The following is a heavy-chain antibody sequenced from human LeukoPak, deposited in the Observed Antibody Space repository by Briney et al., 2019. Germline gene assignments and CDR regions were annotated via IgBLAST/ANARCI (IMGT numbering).Heavy chain of an antibody. J-gene: IGHJ4*02. CDR1: GYSISSGYY. CDR2: IYHSGST. V-gene: IGHV4-38-2*02. Sequence: SETLSLTCTVSGYSISSGYYWGWIRQPPVKGLEWIGSIYHSGSTYYNPSLKSRVTISVDTSKNQFSLKLSSVTAADTAVYYCARRLLMVYAIRPGTFDYWGQGTLVTVSS. CDR3: ARRLLMVYAIRPGTFDY. D-gene: IGHD2-8*01.